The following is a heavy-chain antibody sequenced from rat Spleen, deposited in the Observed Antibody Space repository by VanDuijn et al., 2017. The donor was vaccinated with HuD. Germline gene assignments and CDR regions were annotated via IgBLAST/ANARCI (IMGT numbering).Heavy chain of an antibody. CDR2: INWDSGTI. D-gene: IGHD4-3*01. Sequence: EVKLVESGGGLVQPGRSLKLSCAASGFNFNDYWMGWVRQDPGKGLQWIGEINWDSGTINYIPSLKDKFTISRDNAQNTLYLQMSNMGSEDTAIYYGITGGRGGGGWGQGVMVTVSS. J-gene: IGHJ2*01. CDR1: GFNFNDYW. CDR3: ITGGRGGGG. V-gene: IGHV4-2*01.